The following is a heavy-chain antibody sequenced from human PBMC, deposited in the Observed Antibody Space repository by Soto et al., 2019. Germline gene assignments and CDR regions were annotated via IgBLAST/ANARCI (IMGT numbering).Heavy chain of an antibody. D-gene: IGHD3-22*01. Sequence: QVQLVQSGAEVKKPGSSVKVSCKASGGTFSSYAISWVRQAPGQGLEWMGGIIPIFGTANYAQKFQGRVTSTADESTITAYMELSSLRSEDTAVYYCARASDYYDSSGYWDAFDIWGQGTMVTVSS. V-gene: IGHV1-69*01. CDR1: GGTFSSYA. CDR3: ARASDYYDSSGYWDAFDI. CDR2: IIPIFGTA. J-gene: IGHJ3*02.